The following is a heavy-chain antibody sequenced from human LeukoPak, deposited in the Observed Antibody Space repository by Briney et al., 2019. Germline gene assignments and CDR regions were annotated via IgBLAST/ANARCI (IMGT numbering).Heavy chain of an antibody. Sequence: GGSLRLSCAASGFTFSSYWISWVRQAPGKGLEWVANIKQDGSEKYYVDSVKGRFIISRDNSKNTLYLQMNTLRAEDTAVYYCGKHDSSSDYWGQGTLVTVSS. CDR3: GKHDSSSDY. J-gene: IGHJ4*02. CDR1: GFTFSSYW. V-gene: IGHV3-7*01. CDR2: IKQDGSEK. D-gene: IGHD3-22*01.